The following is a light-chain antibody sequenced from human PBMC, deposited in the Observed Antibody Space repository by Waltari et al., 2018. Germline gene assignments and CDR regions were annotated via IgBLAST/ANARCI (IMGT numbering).Light chain of an antibody. Sequence: EIVLTQSPATLSLSPGERATLSCRASQSVSTFLAWYQQKPGQAPRLLIYHASNKDTGIPARFSGRGSGTNFTLTISDLEPEDFAVYYCQQRANWPPLTFGGGTRVEIK. V-gene: IGKV3-11*01. CDR1: QSVSTF. CDR3: QQRANWPPLT. CDR2: HAS. J-gene: IGKJ4*01.